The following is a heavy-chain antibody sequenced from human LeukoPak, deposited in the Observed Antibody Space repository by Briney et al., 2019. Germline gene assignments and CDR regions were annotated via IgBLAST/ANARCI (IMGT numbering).Heavy chain of an antibody. CDR2: INPNSGGT. CDR3: ARGSLEDYDFWSGYFRPNFDY. CDR1: GYTFTGYY. Sequence: ASVKVSCKASGYTFTGYYMHWVRQAPGQGLEWMGWINPNSGGTNYAQKFQGRVTMTRDTSISTAYMELSRLRSDDTAVYYCARGSLEDYDFWSGYFRPNFDYWGQGTLVTVSS. J-gene: IGHJ4*02. D-gene: IGHD3-3*01. V-gene: IGHV1-2*02.